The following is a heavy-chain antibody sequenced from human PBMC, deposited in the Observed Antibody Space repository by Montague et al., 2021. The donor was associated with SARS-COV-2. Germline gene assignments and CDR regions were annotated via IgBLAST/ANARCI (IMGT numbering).Heavy chain of an antibody. V-gene: IGHV4-59*01. Sequence: SETLSLTCTVSGCSITGYYWSWLRRSPGKGLEWIAYIYDGGAVNYNPSLGSRVTISTDTSKNQLSLKVNSVTAADTAVYYCVRDHSYGGPRGAYDIWGQGTVVTVSS. D-gene: IGHD4-23*01. J-gene: IGHJ3*02. CDR1: GCSITGYY. CDR2: IYDGGAV. CDR3: VRDHSYGGPRGAYDI.